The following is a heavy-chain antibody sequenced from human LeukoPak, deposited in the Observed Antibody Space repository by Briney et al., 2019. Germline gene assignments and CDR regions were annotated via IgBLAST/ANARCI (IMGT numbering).Heavy chain of an antibody. CDR3: ARRGEYYYDSSGYYRLFDY. CDR1: GFTFSSYG. Sequence: GGSLRLSCAASGFTFSSYGMHWVRQAPGKGLEWVAVISYDGSNKYYADSVKGRFTISRDNSKNTLYLQMNSLRAEDTAVYYCARRGEYYYDSSGYYRLFDYWGQGTLVTVSS. D-gene: IGHD3-22*01. CDR2: ISYDGSNK. J-gene: IGHJ4*02. V-gene: IGHV3-30*03.